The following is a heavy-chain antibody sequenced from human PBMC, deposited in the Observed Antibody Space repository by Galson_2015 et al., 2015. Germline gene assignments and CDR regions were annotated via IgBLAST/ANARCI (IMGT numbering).Heavy chain of an antibody. CDR3: ARTPEAMVGEFDY. Sequence: SETLSLTCAVSGYSISSGYYWGWIRQPPGKGLEWIGSIYHSGSTYYNPSLKSRVTISVDTSKNQFSLKLSSVTAADTAVYYCARTPEAMVGEFDYWGQGTLVTVSS. J-gene: IGHJ4*02. D-gene: IGHD5-18*01. V-gene: IGHV4-38-2*01. CDR2: IYHSGST. CDR1: GYSISSGYY.